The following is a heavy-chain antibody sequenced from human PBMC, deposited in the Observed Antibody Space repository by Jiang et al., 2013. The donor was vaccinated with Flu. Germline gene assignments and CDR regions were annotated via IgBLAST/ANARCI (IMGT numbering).Heavy chain of an antibody. J-gene: IGHJ3*02. CDR1: GESFSGYY. D-gene: IGHD3-22*01. V-gene: IGHV4-34*01. CDR3: ALGFTMIVVVTRVAFDI. CDR2: IYHSGST. Sequence: LLKPSETLSLTCAVFGESFSGYYWSWIRQSPGKGLEWIGEIYHSGSTKYNPSLKSRVTISLDTSKNQFSLKLSSVTAADTAVYYCALGFTMIVVVTRVAFDIWGQG.